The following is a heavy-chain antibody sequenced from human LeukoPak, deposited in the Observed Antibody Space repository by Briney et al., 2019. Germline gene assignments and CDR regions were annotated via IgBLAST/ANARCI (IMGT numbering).Heavy chain of an antibody. CDR1: GFTFSDYN. CDR2: ISSSGSTI. Sequence: GGSLRLSCAASGFTFSDYNMSWIRQAPGKGLEWVSYISSSGSTIYYADSVKGRFTISRDNAKNSLYLQMNSLRAEDTAVYYCARVTYYYDSSGYYENLNQFDYWGQGTLVTVSS. D-gene: IGHD3-22*01. V-gene: IGHV3-11*01. CDR3: ARVTYYYDSSGYYENLNQFDY. J-gene: IGHJ4*02.